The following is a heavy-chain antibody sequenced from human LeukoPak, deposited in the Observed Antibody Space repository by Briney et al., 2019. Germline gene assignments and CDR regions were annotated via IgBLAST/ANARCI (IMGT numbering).Heavy chain of an antibody. Sequence: SETLSLTCTVSGGSISSYYWSWIRQPAGKGLEWIGRIYTSGSTNYNTSLRSRVSMSVDTSKNQFSLKLSSVTAADTAVFYCARENSGSYREFDYWGQGTLVTVSS. J-gene: IGHJ4*02. CDR3: ARENSGSYREFDY. D-gene: IGHD1-26*01. CDR1: GGSISSYY. CDR2: IYTSGST. V-gene: IGHV4-4*07.